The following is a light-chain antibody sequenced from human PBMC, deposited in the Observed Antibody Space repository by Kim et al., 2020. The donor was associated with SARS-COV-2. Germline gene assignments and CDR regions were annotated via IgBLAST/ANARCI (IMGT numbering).Light chain of an antibody. CDR3: QSADSTDTFWV. Sequence: YELTQPPSVSVSPGQTARITCSGDALPKQYAYWFQQKPGQAPVVVIYEDTERPSGIPERFSGSTSGTTVTLTISGVQAEDEADYYCQSADSTDTFWVFGGGTQLTVL. J-gene: IGLJ3*02. V-gene: IGLV3-25*03. CDR1: ALPKQY. CDR2: EDT.